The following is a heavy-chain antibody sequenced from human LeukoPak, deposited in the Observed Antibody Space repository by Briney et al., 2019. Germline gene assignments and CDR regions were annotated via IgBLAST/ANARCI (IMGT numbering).Heavy chain of an antibody. D-gene: IGHD1-1*01. Sequence: GGSLRLSCAASGFTFSSYSMNWVRQAPGKGLEWVSSISSSSSYIYYADSVKGRFTISRDNAKNSLYLQMNSLRAEDTAVYYCARVGTWNDAFDIWGQGTMVTVSS. CDR1: GFTFSSYS. J-gene: IGHJ3*02. V-gene: IGHV3-21*01. CDR2: ISSSSSYI. CDR3: ARVGTWNDAFDI.